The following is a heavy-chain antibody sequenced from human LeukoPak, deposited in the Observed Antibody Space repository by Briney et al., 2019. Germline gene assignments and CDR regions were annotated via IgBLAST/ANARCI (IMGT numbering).Heavy chain of an antibody. D-gene: IGHD4-17*01. Sequence: SETLSLTCTVSGGSISSSTSYWGWFRQPPGKGLEWIGSFYYSGSTYHTYYNPSLKSGVTVSRDTSKNQFSLNLNSVTAADTGVYFCAREFGAIRHGAPSSGMGVWGRGTTVTVSS. CDR1: GGSISSSTSY. J-gene: IGHJ6*02. CDR2: FYYSGSTYHT. V-gene: IGHV4-39*07. CDR3: AREFGAIRHGAPSSGMGV.